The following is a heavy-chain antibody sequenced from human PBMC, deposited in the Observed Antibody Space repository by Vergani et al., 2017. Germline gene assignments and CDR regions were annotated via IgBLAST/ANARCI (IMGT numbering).Heavy chain of an antibody. CDR3: ARGYCSSTSCYDRY. Sequence: DVQLLESGGGLVQPGGSLSLSCAASGFIFSKNAMTWVRQTPGKGLEWVSVISPSGSRTYYADSVKGRFTMSRDNSKNTLYLQMNSPRADDTAVYYCARGYCSSTSCYDRYWGQGTLVTVSS. J-gene: IGHJ4*02. CDR2: ISPSGSRT. V-gene: IGHV3-23*01. CDR1: GFIFSKNA. D-gene: IGHD2-2*01.